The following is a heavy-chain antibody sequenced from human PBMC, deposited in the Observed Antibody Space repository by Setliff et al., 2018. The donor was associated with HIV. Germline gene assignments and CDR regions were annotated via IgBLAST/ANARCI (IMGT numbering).Heavy chain of an antibody. Sequence: GSLRLSCAASGFTFSSYAMHWVRQAPGKGLEWVAVISYDGSNKYYADSVKGRFTISRDNSKNTLYLQMNSLRAEDTAVYYCARDPNRVLRYFDWLSQGPYFDYWGQGTLVTVSS. V-gene: IGHV3-30*04. J-gene: IGHJ4*02. CDR2: ISYDGSNK. CDR3: ARDPNRVLRYFDWLSQGPYFDY. D-gene: IGHD3-9*01. CDR1: GFTFSSYA.